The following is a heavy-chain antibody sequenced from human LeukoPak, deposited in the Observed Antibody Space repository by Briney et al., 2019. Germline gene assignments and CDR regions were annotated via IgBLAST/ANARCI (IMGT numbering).Heavy chain of an antibody. J-gene: IGHJ4*02. V-gene: IGHV1-2*02. CDR1: GYTFTSYG. CDR2: INPNSGGT. D-gene: IGHD2-15*01. CDR3: ARDGNDLGYCSGGSCFNFDY. Sequence: ASVKVSCKASGYTFTSYGISWVRQAPGQGLEWMGWINPNSGGTNYAQKFQGRVTMTRDTSISTAYMGLSRLRSDDTAVYYCARDGNDLGYCSGGSCFNFDYWGQGTLVTVSS.